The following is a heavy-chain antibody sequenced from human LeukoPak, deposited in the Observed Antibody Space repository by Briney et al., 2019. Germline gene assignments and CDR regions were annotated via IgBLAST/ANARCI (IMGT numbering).Heavy chain of an antibody. V-gene: IGHV4-34*01. Sequence: SETLSLTCAVYGGSFSGYYWSWIRQPPGKGLEWIGEINHSGSTNYNPSLKSRVTISVDTSKNQFSLKLSSVTAADTAVYYCAREKYSSGLLVWFDPWGQGTLVTVSS. CDR1: GGSFSGYY. CDR3: AREKYSSGLLVWFDP. CDR2: INHSGST. J-gene: IGHJ5*02. D-gene: IGHD3-22*01.